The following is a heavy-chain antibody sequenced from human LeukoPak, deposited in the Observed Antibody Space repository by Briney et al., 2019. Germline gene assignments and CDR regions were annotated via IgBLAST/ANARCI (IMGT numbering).Heavy chain of an antibody. CDR3: ARDYSGYLYIDY. Sequence: PSETLSLTCTVSGGSVSSYYWNWIRQPPGKGPEWIGHVYYSGSTNYNPSLKSRVTISIDTSKNQFSLKLGSVTAADTAVYYCARDYSGYLYIDYWGQGTLVTVSS. CDR1: GGSVSSYY. D-gene: IGHD3-22*01. J-gene: IGHJ4*02. CDR2: VYYSGST. V-gene: IGHV4-59*02.